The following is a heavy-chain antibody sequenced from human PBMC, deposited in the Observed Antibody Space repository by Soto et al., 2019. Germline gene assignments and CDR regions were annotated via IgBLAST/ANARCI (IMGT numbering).Heavy chain of an antibody. CDR1: GGSISSYY. V-gene: IGHV4-59*01. D-gene: IGHD3-3*01. Sequence: PSETLSLTCTVSGGSISSYYWSWIRQPPGKGLEWIGYIYYSGSTNYNPSLKSRVTISVDTSKNQFSLKLSSVTAADTAVYYCARSILRDKFDPWGQGTLVTVSS. J-gene: IGHJ5*02. CDR3: ARSILRDKFDP. CDR2: IYYSGST.